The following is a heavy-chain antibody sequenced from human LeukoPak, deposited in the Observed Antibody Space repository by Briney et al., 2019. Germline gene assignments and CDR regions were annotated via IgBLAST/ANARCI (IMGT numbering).Heavy chain of an antibody. CDR3: AREAWIQLWLHDKGRAFDI. V-gene: IGHV3-23*01. J-gene: IGHJ3*02. CDR1: GFAFGSEA. CDR2: ISPGGGTT. Sequence: GGSLRLSCAVSGFAFGSEAMSWVRQSPARGLEWVASISPGGGTTYYADSVKGRFTISRDNAQNSLYLQMNSLRAEDTAVYYCAREAWIQLWLHDKGRAFDIWGQGTMVTVSS. D-gene: IGHD5-18*01.